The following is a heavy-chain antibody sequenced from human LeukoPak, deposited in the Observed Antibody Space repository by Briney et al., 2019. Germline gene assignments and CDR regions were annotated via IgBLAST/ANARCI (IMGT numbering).Heavy chain of an antibody. CDR3: ARGRASGSYSRRWFDP. J-gene: IGHJ5*02. D-gene: IGHD1-26*01. V-gene: IGHV4-34*01. CDR2: INHSGST. CDR1: GGSFSGYY. Sequence: SETLSLTCAVYGGSFSGYYWSWIRQPPGKGLEWIGEINHSGSTNYNPSLKSRVTISVDTSKNQFSLKLSSVTAADTAVYYCARGRASGSYSRRWFDPWGQGTLVTVSS.